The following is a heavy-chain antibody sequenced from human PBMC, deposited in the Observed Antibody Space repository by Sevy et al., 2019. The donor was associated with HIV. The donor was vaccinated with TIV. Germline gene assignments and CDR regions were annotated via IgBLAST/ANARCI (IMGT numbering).Heavy chain of an antibody. V-gene: IGHV4-59*01. CDR2: IYYNGST. Sequence: SETLSLTCTVSGGSFSSYYWSWIRQPPGKGLEWIGYIYYNGSTNSNPSLRGRVTISAHTSKNQLSLKLKSATTADTAMYYCARGKVLFDYWSQGTLVTVFS. J-gene: IGHJ4*02. CDR3: ARGKVLFDY. CDR1: GGSFSSYY. D-gene: IGHD3-10*01.